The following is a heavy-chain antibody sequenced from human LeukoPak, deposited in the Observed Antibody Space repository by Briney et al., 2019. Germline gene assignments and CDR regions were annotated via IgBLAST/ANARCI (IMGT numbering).Heavy chain of an antibody. CDR3: AREMVRGAPKHYYGMDV. J-gene: IGHJ6*02. D-gene: IGHD3-10*01. V-gene: IGHV4-59*01. CDR2: IYYSGST. CDR1: GGSISSYY. Sequence: SETLSLTCTVSGGSISSYYWSWIRQPPGKGLEWIGYIYYSGSTNYNPSLKSRVTISVDTSKNQFSLKLSSATAADTAVYYCAREMVRGAPKHYYGMDVWGQGTTVTVSS.